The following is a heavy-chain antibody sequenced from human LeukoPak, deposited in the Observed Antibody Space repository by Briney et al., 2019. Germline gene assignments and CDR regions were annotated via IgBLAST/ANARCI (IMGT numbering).Heavy chain of an antibody. CDR1: GVSISSYY. V-gene: IGHV4-59*12. J-gene: IGHJ5*02. CDR3: ARPRRIGVAGRGGFDP. D-gene: IGHD6-13*01. CDR2: IYYSGST. Sequence: SETLSLTCTVSGVSISSYYWSWIRQPPGKGLEWIGYIYYSGSTNYNPSLKSRVTISINTSKNQFSLKLSSVTAADTAVYYCARPRRIGVAGRGGFDPWGQGTLVTVSS.